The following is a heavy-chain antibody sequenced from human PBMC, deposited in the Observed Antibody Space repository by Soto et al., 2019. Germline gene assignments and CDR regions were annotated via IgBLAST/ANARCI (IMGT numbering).Heavy chain of an antibody. CDR1: GYTFTNYF. J-gene: IGHJ4*02. D-gene: IGHD2-2*01. CDR3: ARDWDCSTSSCYYLDS. Sequence: ASVKVSCKASGYTFTNYFIHWVRQAPGQGLEWMGIINPRDGSTSYAQKFQGRVTMTRDTSTETVYIDVSSLRSEDTAVYYCARDWDCSTSSCYYLDSWGQGTLVTVSS. V-gene: IGHV1-46*01. CDR2: INPRDGST.